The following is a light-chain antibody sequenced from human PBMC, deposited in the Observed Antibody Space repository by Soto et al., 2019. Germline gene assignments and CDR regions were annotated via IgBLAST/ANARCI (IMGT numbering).Light chain of an antibody. CDR2: DVT. V-gene: IGLV2-14*03. CDR1: SSDVGAYNY. J-gene: IGLJ3*02. Sequence: QSVLTQAASVSGSPGQSITISCTGTSSDVGAYNYVSWYQQHPDKAPKLVIYDVTNRPSGISNRFSGSKSGNTASLTISGLQAEDEADYHCSSYTSRSTWVFGGGTKLTVL. CDR3: SSYTSRSTWV.